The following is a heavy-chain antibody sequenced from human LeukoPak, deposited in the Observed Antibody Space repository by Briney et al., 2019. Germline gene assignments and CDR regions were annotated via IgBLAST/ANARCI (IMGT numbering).Heavy chain of an antibody. Sequence: SQTLSLTCAISGDSVSSNIAAWNWIRQSPSRGLEWLGRTYYRSRWYYDYALSVRSRITINPDTSKNQFSLQLNSVTPEDTAVYYCARDVSWRIDYWGQGTLVTVFS. CDR2: TYYRSRWYY. J-gene: IGHJ4*02. D-gene: IGHD6-13*01. CDR3: ARDVSWRIDY. CDR1: GDSVSSNIAA. V-gene: IGHV6-1*01.